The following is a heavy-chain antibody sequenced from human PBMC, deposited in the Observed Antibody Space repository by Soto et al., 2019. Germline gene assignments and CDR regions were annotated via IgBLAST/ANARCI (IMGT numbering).Heavy chain of an antibody. V-gene: IGHV4-30-4*01. Sequence: SETLSLTCTVSGGSISSGDYYWSWIRQPPGKGLEWIGYIYYSGSTYYNPSLKSRVTISVDTSKNQFSLKLSSVTAADTAVYYCARGRSSSRRLLYNWFDPWGQGTLVTVS. D-gene: IGHD6-6*01. J-gene: IGHJ5*02. CDR1: GGSISSGDYY. CDR2: IYYSGST. CDR3: ARGRSSSRRLLYNWFDP.